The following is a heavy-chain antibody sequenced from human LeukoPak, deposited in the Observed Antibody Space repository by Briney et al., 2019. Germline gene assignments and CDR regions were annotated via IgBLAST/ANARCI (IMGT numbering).Heavy chain of an antibody. CDR1: GYTFTSYY. V-gene: IGHV1-46*01. Sequence: ASVKVSCKASGYTFTSYYMHWVRQAPGQGLEWMGIINPSGGSTSYAQKFQGRVTMTRDTSKNQFSLKLSSVTAADTAVYYCARGGVVVPAAMRHWFDPWGQGTLVTVSS. D-gene: IGHD2-2*01. J-gene: IGHJ5*02. CDR3: ARGGVVVPAAMRHWFDP. CDR2: INPSGGST.